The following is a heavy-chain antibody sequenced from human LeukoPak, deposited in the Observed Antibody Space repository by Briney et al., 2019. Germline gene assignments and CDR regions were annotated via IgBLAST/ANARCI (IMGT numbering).Heavy chain of an antibody. D-gene: IGHD2-21*02. CDR3: TTRDFRAISSY. CDR1: GFTFGDYA. Sequence: GGSLRLSCTASGFTFGDYAMSWFRQAPGKGLEWVGFIRSKAYGGTTEYAASVKGRFTISRDDSKSIAYLQMNSLKTEDTAVYYCTTRDFRAISSYWGQGTLVTVSS. CDR2: IRSKAYGGTT. J-gene: IGHJ4*02. V-gene: IGHV3-49*03.